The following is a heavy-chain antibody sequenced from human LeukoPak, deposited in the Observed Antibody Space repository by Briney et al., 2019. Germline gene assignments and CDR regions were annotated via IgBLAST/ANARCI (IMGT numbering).Heavy chain of an antibody. V-gene: IGHV3-73*01. J-gene: IGHJ4*02. CDR3: TRGPYGDYGGVDY. Sequence: LGGSLRLSCAASGFPFSGSAMHWVRQASGKGLEWVGRIRSKANSYATAYAASVKGRFTISRDDSKNTAYLQMNSLKTEDTAVYYCTRGPYGDYGGVDYWGQGTLVTVSS. D-gene: IGHD4-17*01. CDR1: GFPFSGSA. CDR2: IRSKANSYAT.